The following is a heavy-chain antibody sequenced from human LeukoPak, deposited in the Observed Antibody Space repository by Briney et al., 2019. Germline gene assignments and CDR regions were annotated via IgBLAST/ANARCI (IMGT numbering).Heavy chain of an antibody. V-gene: IGHV1-46*01. J-gene: IGHJ5*02. D-gene: IGHD4-17*01. Sequence: ASVKVSCKASGYTFTSYYMHWVRQAPGQGLEWMGIINPSGGSTSYAQKFQGRVTMTRDTSTSTVYMELSSLRSEDTAVYYCARDYGDYGGGNWFDPWSQGTLVTVSS. CDR3: ARDYGDYGGGNWFDP. CDR2: INPSGGST. CDR1: GYTFTSYY.